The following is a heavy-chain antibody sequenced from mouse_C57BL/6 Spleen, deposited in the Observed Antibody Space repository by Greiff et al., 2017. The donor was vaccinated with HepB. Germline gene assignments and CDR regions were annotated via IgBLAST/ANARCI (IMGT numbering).Heavy chain of an antibody. CDR2: IYPGDGDT. J-gene: IGHJ2*01. CDR1: GYAFSSYW. V-gene: IGHV1-80*01. CDR3: ARSYDYDEGY. D-gene: IGHD2-4*01. Sequence: VQRVESGAELVKPGASVKISCKASGYAFSSYWMNWVKQRPGKGLEWIGQIYPGDGDTNYNGKFKGKATLTADKSSSTAYMQLSSLTSEDSAVYFCARSYDYDEGYWGQGTTLTVSS.